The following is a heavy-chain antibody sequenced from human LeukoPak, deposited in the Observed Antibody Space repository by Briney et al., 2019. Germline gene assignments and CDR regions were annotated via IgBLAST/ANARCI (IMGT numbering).Heavy chain of an antibody. CDR2: SSWNSGSI. Sequence: GGSLRLSCAASGFTFDDYAMHWVRQAPGKGLEWVSGSSWNSGSIGYADSVKGRFTISRDNAKNSPYLQMNSLRAEDTALYYCAKDIATGNRLYYFDYWGQGTLVTVSS. CDR3: AKDIATGNRLYYFDY. V-gene: IGHV3-9*01. CDR1: GFTFDDYA. J-gene: IGHJ4*02. D-gene: IGHD1-14*01.